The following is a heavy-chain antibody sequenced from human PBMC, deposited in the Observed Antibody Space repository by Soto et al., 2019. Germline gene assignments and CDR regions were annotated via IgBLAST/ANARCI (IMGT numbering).Heavy chain of an antibody. Sequence: ASVKVSCKASGYTFTSYCISWVRQAPGQGLEWMGWISAYNGNTNYAQKLQGRVTMTTDTSTSTAYMELRSLRSDDTAVYYCARXLASAYPSYSXSWYGEYNWXDPWG. J-gene: IGHJ5*02. CDR3: ARXLASAYPSYSXSWYGEYNWXDP. D-gene: IGHD6-13*01. V-gene: IGHV1-18*01. CDR2: ISAYNGNT. CDR1: GYTFTSYC.